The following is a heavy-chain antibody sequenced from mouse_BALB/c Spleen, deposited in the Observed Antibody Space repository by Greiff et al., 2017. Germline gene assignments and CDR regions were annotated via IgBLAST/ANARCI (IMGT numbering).Heavy chain of an antibody. CDR1: GFTFSSYG. J-gene: IGHJ4*01. D-gene: IGHD6-1*01. CDR3: ARHGPPYAMDY. Sequence: EVQLVESGGDLVKPGGSLKLSCAASGFTFSSYGMSWVRQTPDKRLEWVATISSGGSYTYYPDSVKGRFTISRDNAKNTLYLQMSSLKSEDTAMYYCARHGPPYAMDYWGQGTSVTVSS. V-gene: IGHV5-6*01. CDR2: ISSGGSYT.